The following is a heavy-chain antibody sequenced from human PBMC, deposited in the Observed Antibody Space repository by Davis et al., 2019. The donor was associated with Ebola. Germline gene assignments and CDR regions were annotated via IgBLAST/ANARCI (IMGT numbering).Heavy chain of an antibody. Sequence: GGSPRLSCVASGFRFSSYVMGWVRQAPGRGLEPIGRIKSRSDGGTTDYAADMKGRVSISRDQSKNTVSLEVSSLIIEDTAVYFCTTDRGIAIRPLFDWWGQGTLVTVS. CDR3: TTDRGIAIRPLFDW. J-gene: IGHJ4*02. V-gene: IGHV3-15*01. CDR1: GFRFSSYV. CDR2: IKSRSDGGTT. D-gene: IGHD2-21*01.